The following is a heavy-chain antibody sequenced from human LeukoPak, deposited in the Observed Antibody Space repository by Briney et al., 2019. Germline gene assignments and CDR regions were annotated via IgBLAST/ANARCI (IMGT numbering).Heavy chain of an antibody. D-gene: IGHD5-12*01. V-gene: IGHV3-30*03. CDR3: ARDEIGYSGYGGADY. CDR2: ISYDGSNK. CDR1: GFTFSSYG. J-gene: IGHJ4*02. Sequence: GGSLRLSCAASGFTFSSYGMHWVRQAPGKGLEWVAVISYDGSNKYYADSVKGRFTISRDNSKNTLYLQMNSLRAEDTAVYYCARDEIGYSGYGGADYWGQGTLVTVSS.